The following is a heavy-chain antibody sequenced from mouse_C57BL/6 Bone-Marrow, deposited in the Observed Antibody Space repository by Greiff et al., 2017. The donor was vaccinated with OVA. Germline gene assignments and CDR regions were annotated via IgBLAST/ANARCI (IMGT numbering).Heavy chain of an antibody. CDR1: GYTFTSYW. CDR3: EGYYGSRFDYYAMDY. CDR2: IYPGSGST. Sequence: VQLQQPGAELVKPGASVKMSCKASGYTFTSYWIIWVKQRPGQGLEWIGDIYPGSGSTNYNEKFKSKATLTVDTSSSTAYMQLSSLTSEDSAVYYCEGYYGSRFDYYAMDYWGQGTSVTVSS. J-gene: IGHJ4*01. V-gene: IGHV1-55*01. D-gene: IGHD1-1*01.